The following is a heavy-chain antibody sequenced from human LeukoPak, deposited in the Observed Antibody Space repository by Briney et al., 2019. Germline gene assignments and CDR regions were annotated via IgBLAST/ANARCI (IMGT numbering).Heavy chain of an antibody. CDR3: ARNQRRLDY. V-gene: IGHV3-7*01. D-gene: IGHD1-14*01. J-gene: IGHJ4*02. Sequence: GGSPRLSCAASGFTFSSYAMTWVRQAPGKGLELVANIKQDGSEKYYVDSVKGRFTISRDNAKNSLYLQMNSLRAEDTAVYYCARNQRRLDYWGQGTLVTVSS. CDR2: IKQDGSEK. CDR1: GFTFSSYA.